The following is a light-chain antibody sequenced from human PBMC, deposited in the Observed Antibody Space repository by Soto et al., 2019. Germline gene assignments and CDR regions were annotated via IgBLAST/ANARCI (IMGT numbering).Light chain of an antibody. J-gene: IGKJ1*01. V-gene: IGKV3-11*01. CDR2: DVS. CDR1: QSVTSNY. Sequence: EVVLTQSPATLSVSPGERATPSCRASQSVTSNYLAWYQQKPGQAPRLLMYDVSNRATGIPARFSGSGSGTDFTLTISSLEPEDLAVYYCQQRSNWPRTFGQGTKVDIK. CDR3: QQRSNWPRT.